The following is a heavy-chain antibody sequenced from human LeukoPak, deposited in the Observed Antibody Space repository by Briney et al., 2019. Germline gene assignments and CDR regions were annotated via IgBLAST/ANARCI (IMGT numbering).Heavy chain of an antibody. Sequence: ASVKVSCKASGYTFTSYGISWVRQAPGQGLEWMGWISAYNGNTNYAQKLQGRVTMTTDTSTSTAYMELRSLRSDDTAVYYCARVFNEYSHAKQRYYYYGMDVWGQGTTVTVSS. D-gene: IGHD5-18*01. CDR2: ISAYNGNT. CDR3: ARVFNEYSHAKQRYYYYGMDV. J-gene: IGHJ6*02. CDR1: GYTFTSYG. V-gene: IGHV1-18*01.